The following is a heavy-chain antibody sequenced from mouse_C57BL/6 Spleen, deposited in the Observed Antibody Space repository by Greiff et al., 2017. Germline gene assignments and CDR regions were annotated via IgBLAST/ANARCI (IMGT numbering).Heavy chain of an antibody. J-gene: IGHJ4*01. Sequence: QVQLQQSDAELVKPGASVKISCKVSGYTFTDHTIHWMKQRPEQGLEWIGYIYPRDGSTKYNAKFKSKATLTVDTSSSTAYMQRSSLTSEDSAVYYCARRAYDAMDYWGQGTSVTVSS. V-gene: IGHV1-78*01. CDR1: GYTFTDHT. CDR2: IYPRDGST. CDR3: ARRAYDAMDY.